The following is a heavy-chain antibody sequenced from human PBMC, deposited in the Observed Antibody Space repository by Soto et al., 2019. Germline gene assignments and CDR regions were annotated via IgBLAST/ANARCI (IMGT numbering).Heavy chain of an antibody. Sequence: QVQLVQSGAEVKKPGSSVKVSCKASGGTFSSYTISWVRQAPGQGLEWMGRIIPILGIANYAQKIQGRVIHIHGNAGEENNEQVRDKITKDKNTSTASMELSSLSSEDTAVYYCARSYCSSNRCSLLDYWGQGTLVTVSS. CDR3: ARSYCSSNRCSLLDY. CDR2: IIPILGIA. CDR1: GGTFSSYT. J-gene: IGHJ4*02. D-gene: IGHD2-2*01. V-gene: IGHV1-69*02.